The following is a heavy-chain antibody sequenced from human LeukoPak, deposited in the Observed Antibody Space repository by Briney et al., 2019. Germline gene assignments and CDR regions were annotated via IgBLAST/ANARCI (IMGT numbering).Heavy chain of an antibody. V-gene: IGHV4-59*08. J-gene: IGHJ5*02. D-gene: IGHD2-15*01. CDR1: GGFISSYY. Sequence: PSETLSLTCTVSGGFISSYYWGWIRQPPGKGLEWIGYIYYSGSTNYNPSLKSRVTISVDTSKNQFSLKLSSVTAADTAVYYCARRSDDYCSGGSCYVSGWFDPWGQGTLVTVSS. CDR3: ARRSDDYCSGGSCYVSGWFDP. CDR2: IYYSGST.